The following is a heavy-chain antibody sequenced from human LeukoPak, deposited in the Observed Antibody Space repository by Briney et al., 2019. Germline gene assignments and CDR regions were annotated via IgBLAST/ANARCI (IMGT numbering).Heavy chain of an antibody. D-gene: IGHD5-18*01. CDR1: GGTFSSYA. CDR2: LDPEDGET. J-gene: IGHJ6*03. Sequence: ASVKVSCKASGGTFSSYAISWGRQAPGKGLEWMGGLDPEDGETIYAQKFQGRVTMTEDTSTATAYMELSGLRSEDTAVYYCARASLDSSGYMDVWGKGTTVTISS. V-gene: IGHV1-24*01. CDR3: ARASLDSSGYMDV.